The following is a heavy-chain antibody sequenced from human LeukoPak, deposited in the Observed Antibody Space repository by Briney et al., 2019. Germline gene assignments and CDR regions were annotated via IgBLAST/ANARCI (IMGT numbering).Heavy chain of an antibody. V-gene: IGHV4-34*01. CDR1: SGSFSTYY. CDR3: ARPSRYYYDSSDY. CDR2: INQSGST. Sequence: SETLSLTCTVYSGSFSTYYWNWIRQPPGKGLEWIGEINQSGSTNYNPSLKSRVTISVDPSKNQFTLKLSCVTAADTAVYYCARPSRYYYDSSDYWGQGTLVTVSS. D-gene: IGHD3-22*01. J-gene: IGHJ4*02.